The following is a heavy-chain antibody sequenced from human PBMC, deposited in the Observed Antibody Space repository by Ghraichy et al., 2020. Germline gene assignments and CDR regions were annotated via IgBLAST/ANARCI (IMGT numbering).Heavy chain of an antibody. CDR2: INSDGSST. V-gene: IGHV3-74*01. CDR3: ASSTSGWYKY. D-gene: IGHD6-19*01. CDR1: GFTFSSYW. Sequence: LSHTCAASGFTFSSYWMHWVRQAPGKGLVWVSRINSDGSSTSYADSVKGRFTISRDNTKNTLSLQMNSLRAEDTAVYYCASSTSGWYKYWGQGTLVTVSS. J-gene: IGHJ4*02.